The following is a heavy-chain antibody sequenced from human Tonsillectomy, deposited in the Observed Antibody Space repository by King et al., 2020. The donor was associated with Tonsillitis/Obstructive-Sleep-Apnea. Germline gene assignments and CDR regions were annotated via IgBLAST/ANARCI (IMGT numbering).Heavy chain of an antibody. Sequence: VQLVESGGGLVKPGGSLRLSCAASGFTFSDYYMSWIRQAPGKGLEWVSYISSSSSYTNYADSVKGRFTISRDNAKNSLYLQMNSLRAEDTAVYYSARMTTVTPFDYWGQGTLVTVSS. V-gene: IGHV3-11*05. J-gene: IGHJ4*02. D-gene: IGHD4-17*01. CDR1: GFTFSDYY. CDR3: ARMTTVTPFDY. CDR2: ISSSSSYT.